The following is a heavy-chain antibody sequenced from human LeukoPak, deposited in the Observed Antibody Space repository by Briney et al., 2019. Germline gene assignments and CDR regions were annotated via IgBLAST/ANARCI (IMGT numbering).Heavy chain of an antibody. V-gene: IGHV4-34*01. CDR2: INHSGST. Sequence: SETLSLTCAVYGGSFSGYYWSWIRQPPGKGLEWIGEINHSGSTNYNPSLKSRATISVDTSKNQFSLKLSSVTAADTAVYYCARGIAVAGDRYYFDYWGQGTLVTVSS. CDR3: ARGIAVAGDRYYFDY. D-gene: IGHD6-19*01. CDR1: GGSFSGYY. J-gene: IGHJ4*02.